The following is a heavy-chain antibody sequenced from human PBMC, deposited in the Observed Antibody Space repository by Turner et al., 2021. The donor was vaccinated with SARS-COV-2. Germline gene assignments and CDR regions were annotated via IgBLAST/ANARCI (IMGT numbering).Heavy chain of an antibody. J-gene: IGHJ4*02. CDR3: ARVGVGGSSWPKDFDY. V-gene: IGHV1-69*01. Sequence: QVQLVQSGAEVKKPGSSVKVSCKASGGTFSTYAISWVRQAPGQGLGGMGGIIPIFGTANYEGKSQGRVTIPADEPTGTAYMELSSLRSEDTAVYYCARVGVGGSSWPKDFDYWGQGTLVTVSS. CDR2: IIPIFGTA. CDR1: GGTFSTYA. D-gene: IGHD6-13*01.